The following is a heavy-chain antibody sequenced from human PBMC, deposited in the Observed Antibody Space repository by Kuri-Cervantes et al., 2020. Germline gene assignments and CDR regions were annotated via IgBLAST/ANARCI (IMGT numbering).Heavy chain of an antibody. CDR3: ARGGTYRFDP. CDR1: GGSVSSGSYY. J-gene: IGHJ5*02. Sequence: GSLRLSCTVSGGSVSSGSYYWSWIRQPPGKGLEWIGYIYYGGSTNYNPSLKSRVTISVDTSKNQFSLKLSSVTAADTAVYYCARGGTYRFDPWGQGTLVTVSS. CDR2: IYYGGST. D-gene: IGHD1-14*01. V-gene: IGHV4-61*01.